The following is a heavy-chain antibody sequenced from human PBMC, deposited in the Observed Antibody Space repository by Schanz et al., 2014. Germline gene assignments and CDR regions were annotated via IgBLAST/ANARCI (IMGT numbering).Heavy chain of an antibody. D-gene: IGHD3-10*01. J-gene: IGHJ3*02. CDR3: AKGRFGELSAFDI. Sequence: EVQLVQSGGGLVQPGGSLRLSCAASGFTFSSHWMHWVRQDPGKGLVWVARINSVGSNTDYADSVRGRFTISSDSSKNTLYLQMNSLRAEDTAVYYCAKGRFGELSAFDIWGQGTMVTVSS. CDR1: GFTFSSHW. CDR2: INSVGSNT. V-gene: IGHV3-74*01.